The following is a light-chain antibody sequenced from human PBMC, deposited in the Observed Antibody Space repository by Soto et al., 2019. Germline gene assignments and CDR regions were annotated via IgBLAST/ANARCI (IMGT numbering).Light chain of an antibody. Sequence: QSALTQPASVSGSPGQSITISCTGTGSDVGGYNSVSWYQHHPGKAPKLILYDVSDRPSGVSYRFSGSKSGNTASLTISGLQAVDEADYYCSSYTSSSTNVFGTGTKVTVL. V-gene: IGLV2-14*03. CDR3: SSYTSSSTNV. CDR1: GSDVGGYNS. CDR2: DVS. J-gene: IGLJ1*01.